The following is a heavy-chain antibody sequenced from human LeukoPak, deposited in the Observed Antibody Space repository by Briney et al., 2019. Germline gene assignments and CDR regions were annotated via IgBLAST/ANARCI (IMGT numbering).Heavy chain of an antibody. V-gene: IGHV4-39*07. Sequence: SETLSLTCTVSGGSISSSSYYWGWIRQPPGKGLEWIGSIYYSGSTYYNPSLKSRVTISVDKSKNQFSLKLSSVTAADTAVYYCARINGEWELPDYWGQGTLVTVSS. J-gene: IGHJ4*02. CDR2: IYYSGST. CDR1: GGSISSSSYY. CDR3: ARINGEWELPDY. D-gene: IGHD1-26*01.